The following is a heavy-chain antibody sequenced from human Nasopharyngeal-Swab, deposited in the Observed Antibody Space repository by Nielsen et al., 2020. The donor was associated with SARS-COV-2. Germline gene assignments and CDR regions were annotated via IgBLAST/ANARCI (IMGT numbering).Heavy chain of an antibody. V-gene: IGHV4-34*01. D-gene: IGHD3-16*02. CDR1: GGSFSGYY. CDR2: VNHSGST. CDR3: ARGKNYVWGTYRYNGWFDP. J-gene: IGHJ5*02. Sequence: SETLSLTCAVYGGSFSGYYWSWIRQPPGKGLEWIGEVNHSGSTYYNPSLKSRVTISVETSKNQFSLKLSSVTAADTAVYYCARGKNYVWGTYRYNGWFDPWGQGTLVTVSS.